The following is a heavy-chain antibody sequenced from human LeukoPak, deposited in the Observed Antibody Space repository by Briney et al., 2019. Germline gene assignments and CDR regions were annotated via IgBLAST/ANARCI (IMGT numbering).Heavy chain of an antibody. D-gene: IGHD6-6*01. Sequence: PGRSLRLSCAASGFTFSSYAMHWVRQAPGKGLEWVAVISYEGSNKYYADSVKGRFTISRDNSKNTLYLQMNSLRAEDTAVYYCARDLEYTSSSPNYYYYYGMDVWGQGTTVTVSS. V-gene: IGHV3-30*04. CDR3: ARDLEYTSSSPNYYYYYGMDV. CDR1: GFTFSSYA. CDR2: ISYEGSNK. J-gene: IGHJ6*02.